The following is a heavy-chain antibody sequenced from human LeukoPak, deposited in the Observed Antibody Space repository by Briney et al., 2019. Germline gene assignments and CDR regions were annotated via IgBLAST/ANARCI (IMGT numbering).Heavy chain of an antibody. J-gene: IGHJ4*02. D-gene: IGHD2-2*01. Sequence: SQTLSLTCTVSGGSISSGGYYWSWIRQHPGKGLEWIGYIYYSGSTNYNPSLKSRVTISVDTSKNQFSLKLSSVTAADTAVYYCARGHRGVVVPAARYLYRAYYFDYWGQGTLVTVSS. CDR3: ARGHRGVVVPAARYLYRAYYFDY. CDR1: GGSISSGGYY. CDR2: IYYSGST. V-gene: IGHV4-31*03.